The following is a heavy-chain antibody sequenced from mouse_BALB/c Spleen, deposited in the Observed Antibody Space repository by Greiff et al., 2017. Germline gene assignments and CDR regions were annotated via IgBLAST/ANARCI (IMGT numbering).Heavy chain of an antibody. Sequence: QVQLKQPGAELVKPGASVKLYCKASGYTFTSYYMYWVKQRPGQGLEWIGGINPSNGGTNFNEKFKSKATLTVDKSSSTAYMQLSSLTSEDSAVYYCTRGWDGWYFDVWGAGTTVTVSS. CDR1: GYTFTSYY. CDR2: INPSNGGT. V-gene: IGHV1S81*02. J-gene: IGHJ1*01. D-gene: IGHD4-1*01. CDR3: TRGWDGWYFDV.